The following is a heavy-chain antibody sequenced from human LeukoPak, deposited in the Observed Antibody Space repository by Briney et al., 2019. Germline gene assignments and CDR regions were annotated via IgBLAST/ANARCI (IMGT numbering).Heavy chain of an antibody. Sequence: GASVKVSCKASGYTFTDYYMHWVRQAPGQGLEWMGWINPNSGGTNYAQKFQGRVTMTRDTSISTAYMELSRLRSDDTALYYCERVGGYRYGQRRYFDCWGQGTLVTVSS. CDR1: GYTFTDYY. CDR3: ERVGGYRYGQRRYFDC. V-gene: IGHV1-2*02. D-gene: IGHD5-18*01. J-gene: IGHJ4*02. CDR2: INPNSGGT.